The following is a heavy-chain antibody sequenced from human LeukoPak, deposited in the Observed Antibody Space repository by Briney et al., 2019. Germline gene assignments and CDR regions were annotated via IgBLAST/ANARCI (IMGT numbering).Heavy chain of an antibody. CDR1: GYTLTELS. D-gene: IGHD6-13*01. Sequence: ASVKVSCKVSGYTLTELSMHWVRQAPGKGLEWMGGFDPEDGETIYAQKFQGRVTMTRNTSISTAYMELSSLRSEDTAVYYCARGLYSSSWYFDGHLNYYYYYYMDVWGKGTTVTISS. J-gene: IGHJ6*03. V-gene: IGHV1-24*01. CDR2: FDPEDGET. CDR3: ARGLYSSSWYFDGHLNYYYYYYMDV.